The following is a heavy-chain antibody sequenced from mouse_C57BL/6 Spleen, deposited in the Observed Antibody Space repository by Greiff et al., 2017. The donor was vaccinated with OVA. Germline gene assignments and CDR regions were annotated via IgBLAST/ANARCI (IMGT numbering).Heavy chain of an antibody. Sequence: EVQLQQSGPELVKPGDSVKISCTASGYSFTGYFMNWVLQSHGKSLEWMGRIKPYSGDNCYNQKFQGKATLTVDKPSSTTHMEHRLLTSADSAVSYCARSDCAYARNAMDYWGQGTSVTVSS. J-gene: IGHJ4*01. CDR3: ARSDCAYARNAMDY. CDR2: IKPYSGDN. V-gene: IGHV1-20*01. D-gene: IGHD2-2*01. CDR1: GYSFTGYF.